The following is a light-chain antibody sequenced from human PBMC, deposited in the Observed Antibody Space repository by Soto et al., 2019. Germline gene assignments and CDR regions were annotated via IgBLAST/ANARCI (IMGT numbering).Light chain of an antibody. CDR3: CSHTSSSSYV. Sequence: QSALTQPPSVSGSPGQSVTISCTGTSSDVGSYNRVSWYQQPPGTAPKLMIYEVSNRPSGVPDRFSGSKSGNTASLTISGLQAEDEADYYCCSHTSSSSYVFGTGTQLTVL. CDR2: EVS. V-gene: IGLV2-18*02. CDR1: SSDVGSYNR. J-gene: IGLJ1*01.